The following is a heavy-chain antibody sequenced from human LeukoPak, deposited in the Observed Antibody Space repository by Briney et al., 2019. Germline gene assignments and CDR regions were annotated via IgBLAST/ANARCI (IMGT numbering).Heavy chain of an antibody. V-gene: IGHV1-2*02. CDR1: GYIFTGYY. J-gene: IGHJ4*02. CDR3: GRVRYRLAETYIDY. Sequence: GASVKVSCKASGYIFTGYYMHWVRQAPGQGLEWMGWINPNSGDTNYAQKFQGRVTMTRDTSVSTAYMELSRLRSDDTAVYYCGRVRYRLAETYIDYWGQGTLVTVSS. D-gene: IGHD3-16*01. CDR2: INPNSGDT.